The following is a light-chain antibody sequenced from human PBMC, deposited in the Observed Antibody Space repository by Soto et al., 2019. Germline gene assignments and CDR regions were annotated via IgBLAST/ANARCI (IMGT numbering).Light chain of an antibody. CDR3: QQFSSYPLT. Sequence: EIVMTQSPATLSVSAGERATLSCRASQGIGGTLAWYQQKPGQTPRLLIYDASSRATGIPDRFSGGGSGTDFTLTISRLEPEDFAVYYCQQFSSYPLTLGGGTKVDIK. J-gene: IGKJ4*01. V-gene: IGKV3-20*01. CDR2: DAS. CDR1: QGIGGT.